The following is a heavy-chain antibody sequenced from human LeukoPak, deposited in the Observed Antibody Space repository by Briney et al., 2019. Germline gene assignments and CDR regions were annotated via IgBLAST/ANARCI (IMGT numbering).Heavy chain of an antibody. D-gene: IGHD3-9*01. CDR3: TTMDGYYDILTGYYRPSDY. CDR1: GFPFSNAC. V-gene: IGHV3-15*01. CDR2: ITIQTEGGTT. J-gene: IGHJ4*02. Sequence: RGRSLSLSCAVSGFPFSNACMSCVTHTPGKGREYVFHITIQTEGGTTDSAEHVKGRFTISRDDSKNTLYLQMNSLKTEDTAVYYCTTMDGYYDILTGYYRPSDYWGQGTLVTVSS.